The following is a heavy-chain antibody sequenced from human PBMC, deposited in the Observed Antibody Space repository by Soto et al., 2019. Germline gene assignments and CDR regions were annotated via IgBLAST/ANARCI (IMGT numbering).Heavy chain of an antibody. CDR3: ARHSSRVSLRTYYYYYYGMDV. J-gene: IGHJ6*02. D-gene: IGHD2-15*01. V-gene: IGHV1-69*13. CDR2: IIPIFGTA. Sequence: SVKVSCKASGGTFSSYAISWVRHAPGQGLEWMGGIIPIFGTANYAQKFQGRVTITADESTSTAYMELSSLRSEDTAVYYCARHSSRVSLRTYYYYYYGMDVWGQGTTVTVSS. CDR1: GGTFSSYA.